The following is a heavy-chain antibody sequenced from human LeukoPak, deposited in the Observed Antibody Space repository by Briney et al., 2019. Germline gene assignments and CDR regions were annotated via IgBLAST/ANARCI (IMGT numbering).Heavy chain of an antibody. CDR1: GYTFTGYY. Sequence: ASVKVSCKASGYTFTGYYMHWVRQAPGQGLEWMGWINPNSGGTNYAQKFQGRVTITRNTSISTAYMELSSLRSEDTAVYYCARQSRSRMYYDFWSGYSADAFDIWGQGTMVTVSS. D-gene: IGHD3-3*01. V-gene: IGHV1-2*02. CDR3: ARQSRSRMYYDFWSGYSADAFDI. J-gene: IGHJ3*02. CDR2: INPNSGGT.